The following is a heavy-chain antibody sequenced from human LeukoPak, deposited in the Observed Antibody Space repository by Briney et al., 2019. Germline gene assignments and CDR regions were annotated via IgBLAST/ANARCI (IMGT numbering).Heavy chain of an antibody. V-gene: IGHV4-34*01. J-gene: IGHJ6*03. CDR3: ARVYYYYMDV. CDR1: GGSFSGYY. CDR2: INQSESN. Sequence: RSSETLSLTCAVYGGSFSGYYWSWIRQPPGKGLEWIGEINQSESNNYNPSLKSRVTISVDTSKNQFSLKLSSVTAADTAVYYCARVYYYYMDVWGKGTTVTVSS.